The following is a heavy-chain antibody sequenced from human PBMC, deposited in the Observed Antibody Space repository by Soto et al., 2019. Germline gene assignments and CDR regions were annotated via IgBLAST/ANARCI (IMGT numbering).Heavy chain of an antibody. CDR3: ARDGVSTGTTVILES. CDR2: TYFRSKWYT. CDR1: GYSVSSNSAA. Sequence: PSQTLSLTCAITGYSVSSNSAALNWISQSPSRGLEWLGRTYFRSKWYTDYADSVRDRVAINPDTSKNQFSLQMKSVTPEDSAIYYCARDGVSTGTTVILESSGQGTMVTVSS. D-gene: IGHD1-7*01. V-gene: IGHV6-1*01. J-gene: IGHJ4*02.